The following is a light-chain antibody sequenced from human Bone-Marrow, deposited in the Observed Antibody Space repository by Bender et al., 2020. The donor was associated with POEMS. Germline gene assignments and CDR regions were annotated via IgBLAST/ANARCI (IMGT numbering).Light chain of an antibody. CDR3: QAWDSSSYV. J-gene: IGLJ1*01. CDR2: RSN. V-gene: IGLV1-47*01. CDR1: GSTIGSNY. Sequence: QSVLTQPPSVSGTPGQRVTISCSGSGSTIGSNYVHWYQQLPGTAPKLLIFRSNQRPSGVPDRFSGSNSGNTATLTISGTQAMDEADYYCQAWDSSSYVFGTGTKVTVL.